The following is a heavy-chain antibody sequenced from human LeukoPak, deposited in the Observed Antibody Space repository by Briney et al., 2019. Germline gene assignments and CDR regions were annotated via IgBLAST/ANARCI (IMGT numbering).Heavy chain of an antibody. CDR3: ARDLVCTVNCKDS. V-gene: IGHV1-69*04. CDR1: GGTFSNDA. D-gene: IGHD3/OR15-3a*01. J-gene: IGHJ5*01. CDR2: VIPTLGIA. Sequence: GASVKVSCKASGGTFSNDAISWVRQAPGQGLEWMGRVIPTLGIALYAQRFKGRVTITADKSTSTAYMELSSLTFEDTAAYFCARDLVCTVNCKDSWGQGTLVTVSS.